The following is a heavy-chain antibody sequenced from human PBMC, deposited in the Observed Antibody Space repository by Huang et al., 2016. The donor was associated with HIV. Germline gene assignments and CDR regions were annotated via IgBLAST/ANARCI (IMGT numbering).Heavy chain of an antibody. V-gene: IGHV5-51*01. CDR1: GYKFTSYW. D-gene: IGHD2-15*01. Sequence: EVQLVQSGAEVKKPGESLKISCKGSGYKFTSYWIAWLRQMPGEGMDRMGIIYPGDSDPRYSPAFQGQVTVSDDKSINTAYLQWSSLTTSDTAMYFCAGQRATGSTYVDSWGQGTLLTVYS. CDR2: IYPGDSDP. J-gene: IGHJ4*02. CDR3: AGQRATGSTYVDS.